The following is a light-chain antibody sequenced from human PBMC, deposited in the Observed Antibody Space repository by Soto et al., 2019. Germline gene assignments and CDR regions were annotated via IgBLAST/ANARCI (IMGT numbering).Light chain of an antibody. CDR3: QQSYTTPPGT. CDR2: GAS. J-gene: IGKJ1*01. V-gene: IGKV1-39*01. Sequence: DIQMTQSPSSLSASVGDRVTITCQASQDISNYLNWYQQKPGKAPKLLIYGASNLQSGVPSRLSGSGSGTDFNLTISSLQPEDFATYYCQQSYTTPPGTFGQGTKVDTK. CDR1: QDISNY.